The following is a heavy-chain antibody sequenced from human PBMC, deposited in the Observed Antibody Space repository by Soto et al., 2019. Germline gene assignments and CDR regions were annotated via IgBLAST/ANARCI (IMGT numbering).Heavy chain of an antibody. Sequence: SETLSLTCAVYGGPFSGYYWSWIRQPPGKGLEWIGEINHSGSTNYNPSLKSRVTISVDTSKNQFSLKLSSVTAADTAVYYCARSFVHYYGSGSYPYWGQGTLVTVSS. D-gene: IGHD3-10*01. CDR1: GGPFSGYY. CDR2: INHSGST. J-gene: IGHJ4*02. V-gene: IGHV4-34*01. CDR3: ARSFVHYYGSGSYPY.